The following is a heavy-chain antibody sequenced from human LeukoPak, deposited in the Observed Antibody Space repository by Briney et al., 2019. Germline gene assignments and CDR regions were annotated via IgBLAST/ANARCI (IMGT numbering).Heavy chain of an antibody. V-gene: IGHV4-30-4*08. CDR2: IYYSGST. J-gene: IGHJ4*02. CDR1: GGSISRGDYY. Sequence: SETLSLTCTVSGGSISRGDYYWIWIRQPPGKGLEWIGYIYYSGSTYYNPSLKSRVAISLDTSKNQFSLQLISVTAADTAVYYCARTHGIVGATFFDYWGQGTLVTVSS. CDR3: ARTHGIVGATFFDY. D-gene: IGHD1-26*01.